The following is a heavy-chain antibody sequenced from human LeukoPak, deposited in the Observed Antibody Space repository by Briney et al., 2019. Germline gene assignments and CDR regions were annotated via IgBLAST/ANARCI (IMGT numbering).Heavy chain of an antibody. CDR3: AKDSSSYDWGYMDV. CDR2: IGGSDGRT. D-gene: IGHD3-22*01. J-gene: IGHJ6*03. Sequence: GGSLRLSCAASGFTFSTYAMSWVRQAPGKGLEWVSLIGGSDGRTRYADSMKGRFTISRDNSKNTLYLEMNSLRAEDTAVYYCAKDSSSYDWGYMDVWGKGTTVTISS. CDR1: GFTFSTYA. V-gene: IGHV3-23*01.